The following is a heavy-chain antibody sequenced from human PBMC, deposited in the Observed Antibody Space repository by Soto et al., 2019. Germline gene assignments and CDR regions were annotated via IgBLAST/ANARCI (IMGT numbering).Heavy chain of an antibody. Sequence: PSETLSLTCTVSGGSISSGDYYWSWIRQPPGKGLEWIGYIYYSGSTYYNPSLKSRVTISVDTSKNQFSLKLSSVTAADTAVYYCARSELYYYDSSGYYYPPWFDPWGQGTLVTVSS. D-gene: IGHD3-22*01. J-gene: IGHJ5*02. CDR1: GGSISSGDYY. V-gene: IGHV4-30-4*01. CDR3: ARSELYYYDSSGYYYPPWFDP. CDR2: IYYSGST.